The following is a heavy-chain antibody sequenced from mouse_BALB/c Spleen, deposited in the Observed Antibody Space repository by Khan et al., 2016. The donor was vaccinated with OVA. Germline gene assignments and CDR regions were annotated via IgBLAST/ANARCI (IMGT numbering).Heavy chain of an antibody. CDR2: ISSGGST. D-gene: IGHD2-13*01. V-gene: IGHV5-6-5*01. CDR3: ARDYWFTY. Sequence: DVMLVESGGGLVKPGGSLKFSCAASGFTFSNYAMSWVRQTPEQRLEWVASISSGGSTYSPDSVQGRFTISIDNARTILYLQMSSLGTEDKAIYYWARDYWFTYWGQGTLVTVSA. J-gene: IGHJ3*01. CDR1: GFTFSNYA.